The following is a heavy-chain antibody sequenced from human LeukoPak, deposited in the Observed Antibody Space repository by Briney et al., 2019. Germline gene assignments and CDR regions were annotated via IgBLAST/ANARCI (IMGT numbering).Heavy chain of an antibody. CDR1: GFSFSIYS. CDR3: AKDLERHIVVVTASAVDY. CDR2: ISHTGSTM. D-gene: IGHD2-21*02. V-gene: IGHV3-48*01. Sequence: PGGSLRLSCAASGFSFSIYSLNWVRQAPGKGLEWVSYISHTGSTMSYADSVKGRFTISRDNSKNTLYLQMNSLRAEDTAVYYCAKDLERHIVVVTASAVDYWGQGTLVTVSS. J-gene: IGHJ4*02.